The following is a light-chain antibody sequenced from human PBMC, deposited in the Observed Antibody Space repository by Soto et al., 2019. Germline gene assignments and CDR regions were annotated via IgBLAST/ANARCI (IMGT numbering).Light chain of an antibody. V-gene: IGKV1-39*01. CDR3: QQRYSTPPT. J-gene: IGKJ1*01. Sequence: DIQMTQSPSSLSEFVGDRVTITCRASQSISSYLNWYQQKPGKAPKLLIYAASSLQSGVPSRFSGSGSGTDFTLTISSLQPEDFATYDCQQRYSTPPTFGQGTKVDIK. CDR1: QSISSY. CDR2: AAS.